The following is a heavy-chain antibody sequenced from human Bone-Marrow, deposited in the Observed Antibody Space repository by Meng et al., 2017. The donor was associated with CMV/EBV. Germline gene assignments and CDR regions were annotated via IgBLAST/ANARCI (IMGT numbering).Heavy chain of an antibody. CDR2: ISSSSSYI. D-gene: IGHD2-8*01. CDR3: ARDLGYCTNGVCSMDY. J-gene: IGHJ4*02. Sequence: GESLKISCAASGFTFSSYSMNWVRQAPGKGLEWVSSISSSSSYIYYADSVKGRFTISRDNAKNSLYLQMNSLRAEDTAVYYCARDLGYCTNGVCSMDYWGQGTLVTVSS. CDR1: GFTFSSYS. V-gene: IGHV3-21*01.